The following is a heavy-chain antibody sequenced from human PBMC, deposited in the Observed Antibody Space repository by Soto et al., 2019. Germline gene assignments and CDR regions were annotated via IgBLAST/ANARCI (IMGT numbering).Heavy chain of an antibody. CDR3: ARVSHYRTNGVCYAY. CDR1: GYTFTGYY. D-gene: IGHD2-8*01. V-gene: IGHV1-2*04. J-gene: IGHJ4*02. Sequence: ATAKVSCIASGYTFTGYYMHLVRQAPGQGLEWKGCINPNSSGTNYDQNLQGCVTMTQDTSISTAYIELSRLRSDDTSVYYCARVSHYRTNGVCYAYWVQGTLVTLCS. CDR2: INPNSSGT.